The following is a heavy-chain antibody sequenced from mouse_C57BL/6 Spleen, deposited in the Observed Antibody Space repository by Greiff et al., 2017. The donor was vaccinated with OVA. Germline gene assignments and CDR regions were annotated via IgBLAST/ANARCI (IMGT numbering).Heavy chain of an antibody. D-gene: IGHD2-3*01. V-gene: IGHV1-50*01. CDR2: IDPYDSCT. J-gene: IGHJ4*01. CDR1: GYTFTSYW. CDR3: ARGLIYDCYHYDMDY. Sequence: QVQLQQPGAELVKPGASVKLSCKASGYTFTSYWMQWVNQRPGQGLEWIGEIDPYDSCTNYNEKFKGKATLTVDKSSSSAYMQLSSLTSEDSAVYYCARGLIYDCYHYDMDYWGQGTSVTFAA.